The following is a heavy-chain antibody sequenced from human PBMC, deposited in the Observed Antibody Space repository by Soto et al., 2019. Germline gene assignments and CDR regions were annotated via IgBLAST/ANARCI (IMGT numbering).Heavy chain of an antibody. D-gene: IGHD6-6*01. CDR3: ARDLTHIAARPIFDY. J-gene: IGHJ4*02. CDR1: GFTFTNYA. Sequence: PGGSLRLSCAASGFTFTNYAMSWVRQAPGSGLEWVSSISGSGGSTFYTNSVKGRFTISRDNFRNTLYLQMNSLRAEDTAVYYCARDLTHIAARPIFDYWGQGTLVTVSS. V-gene: IGHV3-23*01. CDR2: ISGSGGST.